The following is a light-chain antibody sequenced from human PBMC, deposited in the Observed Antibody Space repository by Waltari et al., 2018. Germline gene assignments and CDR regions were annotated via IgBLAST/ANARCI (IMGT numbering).Light chain of an antibody. CDR2: EVS. V-gene: IGLV2-23*02. CDR1: SSDVGCYNL. Sequence: QSALTQPASVSGSPGQPITISCTGTSSDVGCYNLFSWYQQPPGKAPKLMIYEVSKRPSGVSNRFSGSKSGNTASLTISGLQAEDEADYYCCSYAGSSTVVFGGGTKLTVL. J-gene: IGLJ2*01. CDR3: CSYAGSSTVV.